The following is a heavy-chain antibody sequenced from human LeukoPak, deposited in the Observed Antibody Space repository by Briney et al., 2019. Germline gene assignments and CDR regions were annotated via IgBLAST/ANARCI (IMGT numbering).Heavy chain of an antibody. J-gene: IGHJ5*02. Sequence: SETLSLTCAVYGGSFSGYYWSWIRQPPGKGLEWIGEINHSGSTNYNPSLKSRVTISADTSKNQFSLKLSSVTAADTAVYYCARGRAAGEGNWFDPWGQGTLVTVSS. V-gene: IGHV4-34*01. D-gene: IGHD6-13*01. CDR3: ARGRAAGEGNWFDP. CDR1: GGSFSGYY. CDR2: INHSGST.